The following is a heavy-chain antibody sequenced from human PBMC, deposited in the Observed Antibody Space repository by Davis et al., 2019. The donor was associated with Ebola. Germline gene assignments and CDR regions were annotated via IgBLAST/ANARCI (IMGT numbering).Heavy chain of an antibody. V-gene: IGHV1-3*01. CDR1: GYTFTSYT. D-gene: IGHD3-3*01. CDR2: INAGNGNT. CDR3: ARSARYYDFWSGYYVMVGMDV. Sequence: ASVKVSCKASGYTFTSYTMHWVRQAPGQRLEWMGWINAGNGNTKYSQKFQGRVTITRDTSASTAYMELSSLRSEDTAVYYCARSARYYDFWSGYYVMVGMDVWGQGTTVTVSS. J-gene: IGHJ6*02.